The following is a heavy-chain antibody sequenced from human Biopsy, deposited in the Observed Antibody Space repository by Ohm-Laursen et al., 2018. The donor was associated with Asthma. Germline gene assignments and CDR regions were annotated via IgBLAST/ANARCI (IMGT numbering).Heavy chain of an antibody. CDR3: ARRWRSYDSSNYYLDQ. V-gene: IGHV4-4*01. Sequence: AGALSRTCDVSGGSISVSNWWSWVRQPPGRGLEWIGQIYHLGNANYNPSLKSRVTMSVDKSKNQFSLKLTSVTAADTAVYFCARRWRSYDSSNYYLDQWGQGTLVTVSS. CDR2: IYHLGNA. D-gene: IGHD3-22*01. J-gene: IGHJ4*02. CDR1: GGSISVSNW.